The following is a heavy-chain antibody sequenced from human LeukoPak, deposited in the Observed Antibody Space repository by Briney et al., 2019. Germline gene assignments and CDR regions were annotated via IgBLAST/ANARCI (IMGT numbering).Heavy chain of an antibody. J-gene: IGHJ4*02. CDR3: AREGSYRFNYFDY. CDR1: GFTFNIYS. V-gene: IGHV3-30*01. D-gene: IGHD3-16*02. CDR2: ISYDGSNQ. Sequence: PGGSLRLSCAASGFTFNIYSFHWVRQAPGKGLEWVPVISYDGSNQYFADSVKGRFTVSRDNSKNTVYLQMNNLRGEDTAVYYCAREGSYRFNYFDYWGQGTLVTVSS.